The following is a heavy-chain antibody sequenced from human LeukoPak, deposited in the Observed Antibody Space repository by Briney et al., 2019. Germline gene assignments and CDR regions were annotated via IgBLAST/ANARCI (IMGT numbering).Heavy chain of an antibody. CDR1: GFTFSSYW. V-gene: IGHV3-7*01. CDR3: ARVIRVRGVIITNDPYYYYYYMDV. CDR2: IKQDGSEK. J-gene: IGHJ6*03. Sequence: PGGSLRLSCAASGFTFSSYWMSWVRQAPGKGLEWVANIKQDGSEKYYVDSVKGRCTISRDNAKNSLYLQMNSLRAEDTAVYYCARVIRVRGVIITNDPYYYYYYMDVWGKGTTVTVSS. D-gene: IGHD3-10*01.